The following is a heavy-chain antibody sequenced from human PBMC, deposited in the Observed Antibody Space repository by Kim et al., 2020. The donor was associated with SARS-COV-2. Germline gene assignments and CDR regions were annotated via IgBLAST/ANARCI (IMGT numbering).Heavy chain of an antibody. D-gene: IGHD3-22*01. Sequence: AAPVKGRFTISRDDSKNTLYLQMNSLKTEDTAVYYCTTPQYYYDSSGFDYWGQGTLVTVSS. CDR3: TTPQYYYDSSGFDY. J-gene: IGHJ4*02. V-gene: IGHV3-15*01.